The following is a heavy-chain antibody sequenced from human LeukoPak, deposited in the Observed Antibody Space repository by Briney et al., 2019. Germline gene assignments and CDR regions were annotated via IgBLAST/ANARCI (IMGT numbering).Heavy chain of an antibody. V-gene: IGHV4-59*11. J-gene: IGHJ5*02. CDR1: GGSITGHY. CDR3: ARLHALGAEEFDP. D-gene: IGHD3-16*01. Sequence: SETLSLTCTVSGGSITGHYWSWIRQPLGKGLEWIGYIHYTGSTNYNPSLNSRITMSVDTPNNQFSLRLTSVTATDTAVYYCARLHALGAEEFDPWGQGALVTVSS. CDR2: IHYTGST.